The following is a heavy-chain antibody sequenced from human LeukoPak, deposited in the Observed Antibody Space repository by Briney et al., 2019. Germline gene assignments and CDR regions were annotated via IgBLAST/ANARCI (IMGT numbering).Heavy chain of an antibody. CDR1: GGPFSGYY. CDR3: AIHPSNSWYYFDY. CDR2: INHSGST. J-gene: IGHJ4*02. D-gene: IGHD2/OR15-2a*01. V-gene: IGHV4-34*01. Sequence: SETLSLTCAVYGGPFSGYYWTWVRQPPAKGLAWIGKINHSGSTKYSPSLESRLTISVDTSKNQVSLKLTSVTAADTAVYYCAIHPSNSWYYFDYWDQGSLVTVSS.